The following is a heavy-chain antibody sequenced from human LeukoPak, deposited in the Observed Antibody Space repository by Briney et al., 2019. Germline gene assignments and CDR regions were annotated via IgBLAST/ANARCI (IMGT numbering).Heavy chain of an antibody. D-gene: IGHD3-22*01. CDR3: ARARPWDSSRSYYFGMDV. CDR2: INTDGSIT. CDR1: GFTFSDYW. J-gene: IGHJ6*02. Sequence: GGSLRLSCAASGFTFSDYWIHWVRQAPGKGLVWVSRINTDGSITNYADSVKGRFSISRDNAKNTLYLQMSSLRAEDTAVYYCARARPWDSSRSYYFGMDVWGHGTTVTVSS. V-gene: IGHV3-74*01.